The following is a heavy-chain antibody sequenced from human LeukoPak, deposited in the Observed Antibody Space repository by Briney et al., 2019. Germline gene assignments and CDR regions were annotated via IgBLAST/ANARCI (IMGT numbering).Heavy chain of an antibody. J-gene: IGHJ5*02. CDR3: AKGDRSGSYNNSFDP. D-gene: IGHD1-26*01. CDR2: ITGVGGST. Sequence: PAESLSLACAVSGFIFVDFSMHWDRHGPGKGLEWGSLITGVGGSTYYADTVKARFTISRDNSKNPLYLEMNSLRTEDPAFYYCAKGDRSGSYNNSFDPWGQGTLVTVSA. CDR1: GFIFVDFS. V-gene: IGHV3-43*02.